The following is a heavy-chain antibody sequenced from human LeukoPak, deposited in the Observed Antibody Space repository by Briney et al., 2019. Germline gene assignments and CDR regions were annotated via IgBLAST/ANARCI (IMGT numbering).Heavy chain of an antibody. V-gene: IGHV3-48*01. Sequence: GGSLRLSCAASGFTFSSYSMIWLRQAPGKGLEGISYISSSSSTIYDADSVKGRFTISRDNANNSLYLQMNSLRAEDTAVYYCARVAIVGATTRGAFDIWGQGTMVTVSS. CDR1: GFTFSSYS. CDR3: ARVAIVGATTRGAFDI. D-gene: IGHD1-26*01. CDR2: ISSSSSTI. J-gene: IGHJ3*02.